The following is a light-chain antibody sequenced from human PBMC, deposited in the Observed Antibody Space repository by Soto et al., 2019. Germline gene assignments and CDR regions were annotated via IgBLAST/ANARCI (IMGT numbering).Light chain of an antibody. CDR3: QQYGSSPLT. Sequence: EIVLTQSPGTLSLSPGESATLSCRASQSVSSSYLAWYQQKPGQAPRLLIYGASSRATGIPDRFSGSGSGTDFTLTISRLVPEDFAVYYCQQYGSSPLTFGGGTKVDIK. J-gene: IGKJ4*01. CDR2: GAS. V-gene: IGKV3-20*01. CDR1: QSVSSSY.